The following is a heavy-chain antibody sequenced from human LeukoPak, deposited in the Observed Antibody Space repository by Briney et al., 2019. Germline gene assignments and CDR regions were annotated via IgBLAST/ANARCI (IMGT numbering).Heavy chain of an antibody. Sequence: PGWSLRLSCAASGFTFSSYGMHWVRQAPGKGLEWVAVISYDGSNKYYADSVKGRFTISRDNSKNTLYLQMNSLRAEDTAVYYCAKDPNYYDSSGYYASADYWGQGTLVTVSS. D-gene: IGHD3-22*01. CDR2: ISYDGSNK. CDR1: GFTFSSYG. CDR3: AKDPNYYDSSGYYASADY. V-gene: IGHV3-30*18. J-gene: IGHJ4*02.